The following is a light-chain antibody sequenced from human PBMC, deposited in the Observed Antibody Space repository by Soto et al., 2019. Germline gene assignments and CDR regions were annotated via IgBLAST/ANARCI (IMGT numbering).Light chain of an antibody. Sequence: EIVLTQSPGTLSLSPGERATLSCRASQSISSSYLAWYQQKPGQAPRLLIYGACSRATGIPARFSGSGSGTDFTLTISRLESEDFAVYYCQQYGNSPFTFGPGTKVDIK. V-gene: IGKV3-20*01. CDR3: QQYGNSPFT. J-gene: IGKJ3*01. CDR2: GAC. CDR1: QSISSSY.